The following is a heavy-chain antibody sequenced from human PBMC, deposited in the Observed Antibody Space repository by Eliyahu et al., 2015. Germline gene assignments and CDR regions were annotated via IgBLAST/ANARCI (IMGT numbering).Heavy chain of an antibody. CDR3: VRRAGYRSSWEIDY. CDR1: GGSITTNNYY. CDR2: IYYSGST. D-gene: IGHD6-13*01. J-gene: IGHJ4*02. V-gene: IGHV4-39*01. Sequence: QLLLQESGPGLVKPSETLSLTCTVSGGSITTNNYYWGWVRQPPGKGLEWIGSIYYSGSTYYSPSLRSRVTISVDTSKNQFSVRLTSVTAADTAVYYCVRRAGYRSSWEIDYWGQGTQVTVSS.